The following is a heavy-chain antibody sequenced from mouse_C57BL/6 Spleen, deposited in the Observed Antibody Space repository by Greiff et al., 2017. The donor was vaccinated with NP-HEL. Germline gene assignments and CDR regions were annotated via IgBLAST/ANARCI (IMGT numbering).Heavy chain of an antibody. CDR2: IWSGGST. Sequence: QVQLQQSGPGLVQPSQSLSITCTVSGFSLTSYGVHWVRQSPGKGLEWLGVIWSGGSTDYNAAFISRLSISKDNSKSQVFFKMNSLQADDTAIYYCARKGDWAMDYWGQGTSVTVSS. CDR1: GFSLTSYG. J-gene: IGHJ4*01. CDR3: ARKGDWAMDY. V-gene: IGHV2-2*01.